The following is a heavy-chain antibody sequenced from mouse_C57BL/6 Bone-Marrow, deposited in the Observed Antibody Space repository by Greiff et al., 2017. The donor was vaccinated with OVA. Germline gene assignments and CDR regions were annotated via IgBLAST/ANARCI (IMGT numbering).Heavy chain of an antibody. CDR3: ARYYSNSWFAY. CDR1: GYTFTSYG. V-gene: IGHV1-81*01. Sequence: VKLMESGAELARPGASVKLSCKASGYTFTSYGISWVKQRTGQGLEWIGEIYPRSGNTYYNEKFKGKATLTADKSSSTAYMELRSLTSEDSAVYFCARYYSNSWFAYWGQGTLVTVSA. D-gene: IGHD2-5*01. J-gene: IGHJ3*01. CDR2: IYPRSGNT.